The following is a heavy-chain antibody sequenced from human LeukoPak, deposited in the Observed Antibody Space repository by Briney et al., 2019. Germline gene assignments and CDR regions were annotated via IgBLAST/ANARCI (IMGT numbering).Heavy chain of an antibody. CDR2: IYYSGST. J-gene: IGHJ4*02. Sequence: SETLSLTCTVSGGSISSSSYYWGWIRQPPGKGLEWIGSIYYSGSTYYNPSLKSRVTISVDTSKNQFSLKLSSVTAADTAVYYCARVRPGLRWFPFDYWGQGTLVTVSS. CDR1: GGSISSSSYY. D-gene: IGHD4-23*01. CDR3: ARVRPGLRWFPFDY. V-gene: IGHV4-39*01.